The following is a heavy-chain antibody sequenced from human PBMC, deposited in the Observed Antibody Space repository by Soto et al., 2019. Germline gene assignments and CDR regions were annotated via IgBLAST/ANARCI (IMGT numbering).Heavy chain of an antibody. V-gene: IGHV4-59*01. D-gene: IGHD3-10*01. Sequence: LETLSLTCTVSGGSISSYYWSWIRQPPGKGLEWIGYIYYSGSTNYNPSLKSRVTISVDTSKNQFSLKLSSVTAADTAVYYCASSTMVRGVVFDYWGQGTLVTVSS. CDR3: ASSTMVRGVVFDY. CDR1: GGSISSYY. J-gene: IGHJ4*02. CDR2: IYYSGST.